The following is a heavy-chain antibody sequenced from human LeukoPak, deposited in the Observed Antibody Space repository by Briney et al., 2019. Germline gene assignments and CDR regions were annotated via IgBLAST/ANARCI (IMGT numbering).Heavy chain of an antibody. Sequence: ASVKVSXKTSGYTFTAYYIHWVRQAPGQGLEWTGWINPNSGGTNDAQKFQDRVTMTRDTSINTAYMELSSLRSDDTAVYYCARPRGNSVWDLDSWGQGTLVTVSS. V-gene: IGHV1-2*02. CDR3: ARPRGNSVWDLDS. CDR2: INPNSGGT. CDR1: GYTFTAYY. J-gene: IGHJ4*02. D-gene: IGHD3-16*01.